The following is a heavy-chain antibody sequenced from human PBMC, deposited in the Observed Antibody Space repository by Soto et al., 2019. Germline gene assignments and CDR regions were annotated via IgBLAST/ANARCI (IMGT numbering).Heavy chain of an antibody. CDR1: GGSVSNNAYY. Sequence: XETLTLQCSVSGGSVSNNAYYWSWIRQPPGKRLEWIVYVYYSGTTNYNPSLKSRVTISVDLSKNQFSLRLSSVTNADAALYYCARTTAVPNTLRSRYFFDYWGQGTLVTVSS. D-gene: IGHD4-17*01. CDR2: VYYSGTT. J-gene: IGHJ4*02. CDR3: ARTTAVPNTLRSRYFFDY. V-gene: IGHV4-61*08.